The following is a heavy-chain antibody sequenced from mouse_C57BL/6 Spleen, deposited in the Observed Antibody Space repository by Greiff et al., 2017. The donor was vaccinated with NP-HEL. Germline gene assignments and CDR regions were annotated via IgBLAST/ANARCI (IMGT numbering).Heavy chain of an antibody. D-gene: IGHD4-1*01. CDR1: GYAFTNYL. V-gene: IGHV1-54*01. Sequence: VQLQQSGAELVRPGTSVKVSCKASGYAFTNYLIEWVKQRPGQGLEWIGVINPGSGGTNYNEKFKGKATLTADKSSSTDYMQLSSLASEDSADYFCARGAGTRAMDYWGQGTSVTVSS. J-gene: IGHJ4*01. CDR2: INPGSGGT. CDR3: ARGAGTRAMDY.